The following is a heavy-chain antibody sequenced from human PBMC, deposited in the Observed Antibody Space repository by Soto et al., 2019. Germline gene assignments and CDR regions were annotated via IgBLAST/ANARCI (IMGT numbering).Heavy chain of an antibody. V-gene: IGHV4-34*01. J-gene: IGHJ1*01. CDR3: AEGLAAAADLGCGQH. CDR2: INLSGST. D-gene: IGHD6-13*01. CDR1: GVSFSVYY. Sequence: SETLSLTCAVLGVSFSVYYRRWLRQPPGKVLARIGEINLSGSTNYNPSLKSRVTISVDASKNQFSLKLSSVTAADTAVYYCAEGLAAAADLGCGQHWGRGTLVTVS.